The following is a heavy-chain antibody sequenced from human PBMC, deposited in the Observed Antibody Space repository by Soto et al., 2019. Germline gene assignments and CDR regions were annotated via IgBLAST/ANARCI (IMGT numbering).Heavy chain of an antibody. D-gene: IGHD3-22*01. CDR2: IKGDGSEQ. CDR1: GFALSSFW. J-gene: IGHJ4*02. Sequence: EVQLVESGGDLVQPGGSLRLSCVDSGFALSSFWMTWVRQAPGKGLEWVAKIKGDGSEQNYVDSVRGRFTISRDNAKNSVYLQMNSLRVDDTAVYYCTRNQVKADYWGQGTLVTVSS. V-gene: IGHV3-7*01. CDR3: TRNQVKADY.